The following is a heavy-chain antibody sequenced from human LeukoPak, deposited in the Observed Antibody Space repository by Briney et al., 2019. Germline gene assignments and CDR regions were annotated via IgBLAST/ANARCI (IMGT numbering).Heavy chain of an antibody. Sequence: GGSLSLSCAASGFTFSSYSMNWVRQAPGKGLEWVSAISGSGGSTYYADSVKGRFTISRDNSKNTLYLQMNSLRAEDTAVYYCAKDKALYGDDYFDYWGQGTLVTVSS. CDR3: AKDKALYGDDYFDY. D-gene: IGHD4-17*01. CDR1: GFTFSSYS. CDR2: ISGSGGST. V-gene: IGHV3-23*01. J-gene: IGHJ4*02.